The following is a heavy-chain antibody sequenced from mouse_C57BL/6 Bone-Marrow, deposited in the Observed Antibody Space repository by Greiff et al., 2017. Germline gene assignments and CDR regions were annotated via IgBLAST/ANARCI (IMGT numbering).Heavy chain of an antibody. CDR3: ARDGYYGSSHWYFDV. J-gene: IGHJ1*03. CDR1: GFTFSSYA. CDR2: ISDGGSYT. D-gene: IGHD1-1*01. V-gene: IGHV5-4*01. Sequence: EVKLMESGGGLVKPGGSLKLSCAASGFTFSSYAMSWVRQTPEKRLEWVATISDGGSYTYYPDNVKGRFTISRDNAKNNLYLQMSHLKSEDTAMYYCARDGYYGSSHWYFDVWGTGTTVTVSS.